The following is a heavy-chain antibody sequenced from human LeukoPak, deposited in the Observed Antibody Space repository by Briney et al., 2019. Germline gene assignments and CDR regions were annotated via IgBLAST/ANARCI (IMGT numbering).Heavy chain of an antibody. J-gene: IGHJ6*03. CDR1: GYTFTGYY. D-gene: IGHD2-21*01. CDR3: AREGGGDTAGYYMDV. Sequence: GASVKVSCKVSGYTFTGYYMHWVRQAPGQGFECMGWINPNSGGTNYAQKFQGRVTVTRDTSISTAYMELSRLRSDDTAVYYCAREGGGDTAGYYMDVWGKGTTVTVSS. CDR2: INPNSGGT. V-gene: IGHV1-2*02.